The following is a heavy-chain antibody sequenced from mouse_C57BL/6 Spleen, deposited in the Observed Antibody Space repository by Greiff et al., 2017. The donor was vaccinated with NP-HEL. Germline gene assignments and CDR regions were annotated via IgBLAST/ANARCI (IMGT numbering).Heavy chain of an antibody. CDR2: IRSKSNNYAT. Sequence: EVQLVESGGGLVQPKGSLKLSCAASGFSFNTYAMNWVRQAPGKGLEWVARIRSKSNNYATYYADSVKDRFTISRDDSESMLYLQMNNLKTEDTAMYYCVRQIDYYYGSSPYFDYWGQGTTLTVSS. CDR1: GFSFNTYA. CDR3: VRQIDYYYGSSPYFDY. J-gene: IGHJ2*01. V-gene: IGHV10-1*01. D-gene: IGHD1-1*01.